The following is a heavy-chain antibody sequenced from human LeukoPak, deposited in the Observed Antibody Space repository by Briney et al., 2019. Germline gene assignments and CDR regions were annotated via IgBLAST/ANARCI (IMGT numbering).Heavy chain of an antibody. CDR3: ASRYSSGLETIDY. J-gene: IGHJ4*02. V-gene: IGHV1-69*05. CDR1: GGTFSSYA. CDR2: IIPIFGTA. D-gene: IGHD6-19*01. Sequence: GSSVKVSCKASGGTFSSYAISWVRLAPGQGLEWMGRIIPIFGTANYAQKFQGRVTITTDESTSTAYMELSSLRSEDTAVYYCASRYSSGLETIDYWGQGTLVTVSS.